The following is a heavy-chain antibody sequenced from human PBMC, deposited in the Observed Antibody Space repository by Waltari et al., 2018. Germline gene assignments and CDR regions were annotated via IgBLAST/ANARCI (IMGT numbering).Heavy chain of an antibody. J-gene: IGHJ4*02. CDR1: GYTFTGYY. CDR2: INPNSGGT. CDR3: STPRVGARGFDY. D-gene: IGHD1-26*01. Sequence: QVQLVQSGAEVKKPGASVKVSCKASGYTFTGYYMHWVRQAPGQGLEWMGRINPNSGGTNYAEKFKGRVTMTRETSISKAYMELSRLRCDDTAVDYCSTPRVGARGFDYWGQGTLVTVSS. V-gene: IGHV1-2*06.